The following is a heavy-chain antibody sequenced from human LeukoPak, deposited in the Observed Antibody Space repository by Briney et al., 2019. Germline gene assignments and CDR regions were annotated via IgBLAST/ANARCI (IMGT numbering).Heavy chain of an antibody. V-gene: IGHV4-4*07. CDR1: GASINSHF. CDR3: ARALNPHPGTHYFDY. CDR2: IYISGST. J-gene: IGHJ4*02. Sequence: PSETLFLACTVSGASINSHFWSWSRQPAGKGLEWIGRIYISGSTNYNSSLQSRVTMSVDTSKNQFSLKLTSVTAADTAVYYCARALNPHPGTHYFDYWGQGTPVTVSS.